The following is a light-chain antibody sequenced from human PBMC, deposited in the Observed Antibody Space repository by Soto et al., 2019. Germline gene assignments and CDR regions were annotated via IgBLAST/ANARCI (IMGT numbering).Light chain of an antibody. Sequence: EIVLTQSPVTLSLSPGERATLSCRASQSVSTYLGWYQQKPGQAPRLLIYDASTRATGTPARFSGSVSGTDFTLTISSLEPEDFAVYYCQQRRSWPPLTFGGGTRVEI. J-gene: IGKJ4*01. V-gene: IGKV3-11*01. CDR3: QQRRSWPPLT. CDR1: QSVSTY. CDR2: DAS.